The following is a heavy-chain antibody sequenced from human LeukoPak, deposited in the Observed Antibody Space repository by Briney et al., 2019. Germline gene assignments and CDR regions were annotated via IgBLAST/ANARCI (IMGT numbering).Heavy chain of an antibody. Sequence: GASVKVSCKASGYTFTSYGISWVRQAPGQGLEWMGWISAYNGNTNYAQKFQGRVTMTRDTSISTAYMELSRLRSDDTAVYYCARDHGGDYWGQGTLVTVSS. D-gene: IGHD3-16*01. J-gene: IGHJ4*02. CDR3: ARDHGGDY. V-gene: IGHV1-18*01. CDR1: GYTFTSYG. CDR2: ISAYNGNT.